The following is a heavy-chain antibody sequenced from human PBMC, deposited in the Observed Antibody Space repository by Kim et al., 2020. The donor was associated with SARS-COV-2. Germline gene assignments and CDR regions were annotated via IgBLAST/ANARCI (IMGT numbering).Heavy chain of an antibody. Sequence: SETLSLTCTVSGGSVNSGGYYWSWIRQRPGKGLEWIGYIYYGGSTYYNPSLKSRVTISVATSNNQFSLKLSSVTAADTAVYYCARAVYYDSSGSYYLGFDYWGQGNLVTVSS. D-gene: IGHD3-22*01. J-gene: IGHJ4*02. CDR2: IYYGGST. CDR1: GGSVNSGGYY. CDR3: ARAVYYDSSGSYYLGFDY. V-gene: IGHV4-31*03.